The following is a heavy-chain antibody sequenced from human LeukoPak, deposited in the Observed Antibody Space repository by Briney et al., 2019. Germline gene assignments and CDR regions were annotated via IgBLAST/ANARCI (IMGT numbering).Heavy chain of an antibody. D-gene: IGHD3-3*01. CDR2: IWYDGSNK. CDR1: GFTFSSYG. J-gene: IGHJ6*02. CDR3: ARVLSADYYYYYGMDV. Sequence: PGGSLRLSCAASGFTFSSYGMHWVRQAPGKGLEWVAVIWYDGSNKYYADSVKGRFTISRDNSKNTLYLQMNSLTAEDTAVYYCARVLSADYYYYYGMDVWGQGTTVTVSS. V-gene: IGHV3-33*01.